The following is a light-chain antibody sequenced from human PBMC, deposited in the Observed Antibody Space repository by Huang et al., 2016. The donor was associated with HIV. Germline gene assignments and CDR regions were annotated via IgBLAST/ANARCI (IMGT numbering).Light chain of an antibody. CDR2: VAS. CDR3: QKYDSAPRT. CDR1: QVIGNS. Sequence: DIQMTQSPSSLSAFVGDTVTITCRASQVIGNSLAWYQQKPGRPPKLLIYVASTLQSGFPSRCRGSGSGTDFTLTISNLQTEDIATYYCQKYDSAPRTFGQGTRV. V-gene: IGKV1-27*01. J-gene: IGKJ1*01.